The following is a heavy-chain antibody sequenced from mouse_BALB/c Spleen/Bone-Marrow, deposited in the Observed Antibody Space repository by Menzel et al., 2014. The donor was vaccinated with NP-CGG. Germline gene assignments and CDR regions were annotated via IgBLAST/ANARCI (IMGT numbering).Heavy chain of an antibody. CDR2: INPYNDGT. CDR1: GYTFTSYV. V-gene: IGHV1-14*01. D-gene: IGHD3-2*01. J-gene: IGHJ2*01. CDR3: ARPRQLGLPYYFDY. Sequence: VQLQQSGPELVKPGASVKMSCKASGYTFTSYVMHWVKQKPGQGLEWIGYINPYNDGTKYNEKFKGKATLTSDKSSSTAYMELSSLTSEDSAVYCARPRQLGLPYYFDYWGQGTTLTVSS.